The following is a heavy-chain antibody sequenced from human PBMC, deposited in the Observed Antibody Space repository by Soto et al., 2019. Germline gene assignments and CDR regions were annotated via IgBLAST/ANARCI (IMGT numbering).Heavy chain of an antibody. V-gene: IGHV1-69*01. J-gene: IGHJ6*02. CDR3: AIATPMVRAYYGMDV. CDR1: GCTFSSYA. Sequence: QVQLVQSGAEVKKTGSSVKVSCKASGCTFSSYAISWVRQAPGQGLEWMGWIIPIFGTAIYAQKFQGRVTITSNESTSTAYMELSSLRSEDTAVYYCAIATPMVRAYYGMDVWVHGTTVTVSS. CDR2: IIPIFGTA. D-gene: IGHD3-10*01.